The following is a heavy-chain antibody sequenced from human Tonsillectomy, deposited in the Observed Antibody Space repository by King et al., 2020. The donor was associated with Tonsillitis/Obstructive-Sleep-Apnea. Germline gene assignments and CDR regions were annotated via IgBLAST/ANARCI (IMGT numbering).Heavy chain of an antibody. CDR3: ARNPREVRYCTTTSCYRSWFDP. J-gene: IGHJ5*02. CDR1: GGSFSGYH. D-gene: IGHD2-2*01. V-gene: IGHV4-34*01. CDR2: INHSGST. Sequence: HVQLQQWGAGLLKPSETLSLTCAVYGGSFSGYHWSWIRQPPGKGLGWIGEINHSGSTNYNPSLQSRVTISVDTSNNQFSLMRSSVTSAATAVYYCARNPREVRYCTTTSCYRSWFDPWGQGTLVTVSS.